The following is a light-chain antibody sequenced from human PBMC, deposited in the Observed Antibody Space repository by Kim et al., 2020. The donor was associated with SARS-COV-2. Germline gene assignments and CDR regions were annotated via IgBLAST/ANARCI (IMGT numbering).Light chain of an antibody. J-gene: IGKJ2*01. CDR1: QSISSW. Sequence: DIQMTQSPSTLSASGGDRVTITCRASQSISSWLAWYQQKPGKAPKLLIYDASSLESGVPSRFSGSGSGTEFTLTISSLQPDDFATYYCQQYNSYLYTFGQGTKLEI. CDR3: QQYNSYLYT. CDR2: DAS. V-gene: IGKV1-5*01.